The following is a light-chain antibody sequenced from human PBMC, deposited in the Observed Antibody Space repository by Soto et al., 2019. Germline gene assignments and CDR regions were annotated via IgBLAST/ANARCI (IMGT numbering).Light chain of an antibody. Sequence: QSVLTQPPSVSGAPGQRVTISCTGCSSNIGAGCEVHWYQHLPGKAPKLLIYGNTNRPSGVPDRFSGSKSGTSASLAITGLQAEDEADYYCQSYDSSLSASYVFGGGTKDT. CDR3: QSYDSSLSASYV. CDR2: GNT. J-gene: IGLJ1*01. CDR1: SSNIGAGCE. V-gene: IGLV1-40*01.